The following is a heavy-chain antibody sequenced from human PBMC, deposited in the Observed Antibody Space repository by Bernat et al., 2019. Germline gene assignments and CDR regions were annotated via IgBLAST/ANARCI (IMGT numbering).Heavy chain of an antibody. CDR1: GFTFTDYW. V-gene: IGHV3-74*01. Sequence: EVLLVESGGGLVQPGGSLRLSCAASGFTFTDYWMHWVRQAPGKGLVWVSRINNDGSDTIYADSVKGQFTLSRDNAKNTLYLQMNSLRVEDTAVYYCARGGWSHGFDIWGQGTMVTVSS. CDR3: ARGGWSHGFDI. J-gene: IGHJ3*02. CDR2: INNDGSDT. D-gene: IGHD3-3*01.